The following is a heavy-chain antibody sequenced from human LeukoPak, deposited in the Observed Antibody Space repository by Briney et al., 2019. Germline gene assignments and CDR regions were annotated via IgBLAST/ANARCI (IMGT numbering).Heavy chain of an antibody. CDR2: IYYSGST. Sequence: SETLSLTCTVSGGSISSSSYYWGWIRQPPGKGLEWIGSIYYSGSTYYNPSLKSRVTISVDTSKNQFSLKLSSVTAADTAVYYCARLNVLADYWGQGTLVTVSS. D-gene: IGHD3-3*01. CDR3: ARLNVLADY. CDR1: GGSISSSSYY. J-gene: IGHJ4*02. V-gene: IGHV4-39*01.